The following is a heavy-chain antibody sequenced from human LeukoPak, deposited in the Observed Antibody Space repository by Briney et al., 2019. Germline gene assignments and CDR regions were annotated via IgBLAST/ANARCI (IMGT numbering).Heavy chain of an antibody. Sequence: PSETLSLTCPVCGGSLISYYWSWLRQPPGKGLEWIGYIYYRGNTNYNPSLKSRVTISLDTSRNQFSLKLSSVTAADTAVYYCARGSLTGRTGYDSVSWGQGTLVTVSS. CDR3: ARGSLTGRTGYDSVS. J-gene: IGHJ4*02. D-gene: IGHD3-9*01. V-gene: IGHV4-59*01. CDR1: GGSLISYY. CDR2: IYYRGNT.